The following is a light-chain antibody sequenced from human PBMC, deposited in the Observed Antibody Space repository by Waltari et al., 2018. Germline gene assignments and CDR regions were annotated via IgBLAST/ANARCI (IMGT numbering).Light chain of an antibody. CDR3: QQRTYWPPT. V-gene: IGKV3-11*01. J-gene: IGKJ4*01. Sequence: EVVLTQSPATLSLSPGERVTLSCRASQGISSTLAWYQQKPGQAPRLLIFDASNRATGIPARFSGSGSVTDFTLTISTLEAEDSALYYCQQRTYWPPTFGGGTKVEIK. CDR1: QGISST. CDR2: DAS.